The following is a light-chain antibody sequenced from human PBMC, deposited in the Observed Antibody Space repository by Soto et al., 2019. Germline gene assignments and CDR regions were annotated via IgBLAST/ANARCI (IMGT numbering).Light chain of an antibody. CDR3: LQDYNYPRT. V-gene: IGKV1-6*01. Sequence: AVQMTQSPSSLSASVGDRVTITCRASQAIRSDLGWYQMKPWKVPKLLIYAASNLQSGVPSRFIGRGYGTDFTLTISSLQPEDFATYYCLQDYNYPRTFGQGTKVEI. J-gene: IGKJ1*01. CDR2: AAS. CDR1: QAIRSD.